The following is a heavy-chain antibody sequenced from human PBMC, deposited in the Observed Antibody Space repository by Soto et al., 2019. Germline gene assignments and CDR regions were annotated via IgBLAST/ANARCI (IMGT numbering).Heavy chain of an antibody. CDR2: ISSSGSYL. D-gene: IGHD2-2*01. CDR3: ARGEPYCSSSSCYLDY. CDR1: GFTFSSYT. V-gene: IGHV3-21*01. Sequence: EVQLVESGGGLVKPGGSLRLSCAASGFTFSSYTMNWVRQAPGKGLEWVSSISSSGSYLYYADSVKGRFTISRDNAKNSLYLQMNSLRAEDTAVYYRARGEPYCSSSSCYLDYWGQGTLVTVSS. J-gene: IGHJ4*02.